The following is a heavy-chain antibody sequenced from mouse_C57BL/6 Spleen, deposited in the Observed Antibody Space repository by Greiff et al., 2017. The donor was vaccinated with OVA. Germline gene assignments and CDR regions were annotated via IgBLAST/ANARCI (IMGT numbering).Heavy chain of an antibody. J-gene: IGHJ4*01. Sequence: QVQLQQPGAELVMPGASVKLSCKASGYTFTSYWMHWVKQRPGQGLEWIGEIDPSDSYTNYNQKFKGKSTLTVDKSSSTAYMQLSSLTSEDSAVYYCARGLRGYYYAMDYWGQGTSVTVSS. V-gene: IGHV1-69*01. D-gene: IGHD3-1*01. CDR1: GYTFTSYW. CDR3: ARGLRGYYYAMDY. CDR2: IDPSDSYT.